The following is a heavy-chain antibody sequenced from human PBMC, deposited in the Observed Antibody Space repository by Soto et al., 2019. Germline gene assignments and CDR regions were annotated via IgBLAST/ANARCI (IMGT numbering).Heavy chain of an antibody. CDR1: GFTFSRYS. J-gene: IGHJ4*02. Sequence: PGESLRLSCPASGFTFSRYSISGGGQAPGKGLEWVSAISGSGGSTYYADSVKGRFTISRDTSKNTLYLQMNSLIAEDTAVYYCAKDLWFGEYDAFDYWGQGTLVTVSS. D-gene: IGHD3-10*01. CDR2: ISGSGGST. V-gene: IGHV3-23*01. CDR3: AKDLWFGEYDAFDY.